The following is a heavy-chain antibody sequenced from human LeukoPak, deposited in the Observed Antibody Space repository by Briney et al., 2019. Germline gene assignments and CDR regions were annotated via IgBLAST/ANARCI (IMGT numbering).Heavy chain of an antibody. CDR2: MKQDGSVK. J-gene: IGHJ4*02. V-gene: IGHV3-7*03. CDR3: ARIGYSSSSFDY. CDR1: GVTFINYW. Sequence: GGSLRLSCAASGVTFINYWMSWVGQAPGKGLEWVANMKQDGSVKYYVDSMKGRFTISRDNAKNSLYLQMSGLRAEDTAVYFCARIGYSSSSFDYWGQGVLVTVSS. D-gene: IGHD6-6*01.